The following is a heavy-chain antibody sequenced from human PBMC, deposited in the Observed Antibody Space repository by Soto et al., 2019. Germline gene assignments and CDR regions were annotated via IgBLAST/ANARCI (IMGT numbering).Heavy chain of an antibody. V-gene: IGHV4-34*01. D-gene: IGHD6-6*01. Sequence: KPSETLSLTCAVYGGSFSGYYWGWIRQPPGKGLEWIGEINHSGSTNYNPSLKSRVTISVDTSKNQFSLKLSSVTAADTAVYYCARGRIAARPSDYWGQGTLVTVSS. CDR1: GGSFSGYY. CDR2: INHSGST. CDR3: ARGRIAARPSDY. J-gene: IGHJ4*02.